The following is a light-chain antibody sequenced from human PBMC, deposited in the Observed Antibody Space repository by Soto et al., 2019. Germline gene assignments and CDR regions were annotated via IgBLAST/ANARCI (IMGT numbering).Light chain of an antibody. CDR2: GAS. J-gene: IGKJ1*01. CDR1: QSVSSN. Sequence: EIVMTQSPATLSVSPGERGTLSCRASQSVSSNLAWYQQKPGQAPRLLIYGASTRATDIPARFSGSGSGTEFTLTISSLQSEDFAVYYCQQYNNWPRTFGQGTKVEVK. CDR3: QQYNNWPRT. V-gene: IGKV3-15*01.